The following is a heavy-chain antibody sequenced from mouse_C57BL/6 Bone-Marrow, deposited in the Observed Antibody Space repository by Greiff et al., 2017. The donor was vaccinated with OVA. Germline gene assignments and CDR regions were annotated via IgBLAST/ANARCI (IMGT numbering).Heavy chain of an antibody. V-gene: IGHV10-1*01. CDR1: GFSFNTYA. J-gene: IGHJ3*01. Sequence: EVQGVESGGGLVQPKGSLKLSCAASGFSFNTYAMNWVRQAPGKGLEWVARIRSKSNNYATYYADSVKDRFTISRDDSESMLYLQMNNLKTEDTAMYYCVRQLRLVFAYWGQGTLVTVSA. CDR2: IRSKSNNYAT. D-gene: IGHD3-2*02. CDR3: VRQLRLVFAY.